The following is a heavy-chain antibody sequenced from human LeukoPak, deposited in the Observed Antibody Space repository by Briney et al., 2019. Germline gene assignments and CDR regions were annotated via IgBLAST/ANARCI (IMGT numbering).Heavy chain of an antibody. CDR3: ARRPRGYSSSCFDY. J-gene: IGHJ4*02. Sequence: SETLSLTCAVYGGSVSGYYWSWIRQSPGKGLEWIGEINHSGSTNYNPSLKSRVTISVDTSKNQFSLKLSSVTAADAAVYYCARRPRGYSSSCFDYWGQGTLVTVSS. CDR1: GGSVSGYY. D-gene: IGHD6-13*01. CDR2: INHSGST. V-gene: IGHV4-34*01.